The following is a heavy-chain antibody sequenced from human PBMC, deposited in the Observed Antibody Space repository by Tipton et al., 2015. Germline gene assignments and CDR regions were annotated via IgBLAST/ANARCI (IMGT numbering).Heavy chain of an antibody. Sequence: SLRLSCAASGFRFSAFWMNWVRQAPGKGLEWVANIKQDAGEKTYVDSVRGRFTISRDNGKNSLYLQMNSLRAEDTAVYYCARARXXVVLSAPGAFDIWGQGTMVTVSS. CDR3: ARARXXVVLSAPGAFDI. D-gene: IGHD2-15*01. J-gene: IGHJ3*02. CDR2: IKQDAGEK. CDR1: GFRFSAFW. V-gene: IGHV3-7*05.